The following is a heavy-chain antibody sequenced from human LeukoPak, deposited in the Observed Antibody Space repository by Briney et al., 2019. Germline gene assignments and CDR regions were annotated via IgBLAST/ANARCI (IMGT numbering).Heavy chain of an antibody. Sequence: ASVKVSCKASGYTFTSYDINWVRQATGQGLEWMGWMNPNSGNTGYAQKFQGRVTMTRNTSISTAYMELSSLRSEDSAVYYCAKAGFQWGHYFYYMDVWGKGTTVTVSS. V-gene: IGHV1-8*01. CDR1: GYTFTSYD. CDR2: MNPNSGNT. D-gene: IGHD7-27*01. CDR3: AKAGFQWGHYFYYMDV. J-gene: IGHJ6*03.